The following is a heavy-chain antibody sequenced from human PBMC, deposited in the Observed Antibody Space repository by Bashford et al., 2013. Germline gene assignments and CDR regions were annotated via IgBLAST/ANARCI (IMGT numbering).Heavy chain of an antibody. D-gene: IGHD6-19*01. CDR3: AKDITGSGWARPHGMDV. J-gene: IGHJ6*02. V-gene: IGHV3-9*01. CDR2: ISWNSGGK. Sequence: VRQAPGKGLEWVAGISWNSGGKTYAESVKGRFTINRDNSRSFLYLEMTRVTREDTALYYCAKDITGSGWARPHGMDVWGQGTAVTVSS.